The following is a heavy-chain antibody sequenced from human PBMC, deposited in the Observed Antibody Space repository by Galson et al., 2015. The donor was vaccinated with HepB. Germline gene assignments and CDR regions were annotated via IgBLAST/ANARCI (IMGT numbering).Heavy chain of an antibody. CDR2: INPNRGGGT. CDR1: GYTFSDYY. J-gene: IGHJ4*02. CDR3: ARADFGGDFDY. D-gene: IGHD4/OR15-4a*01. V-gene: IGHV1-2*06. Sequence: SVKVSCEASGYTFSDYYMHWVRQAPGQGLEWMGRINPNRGGGTNYAQKFKGRVTMTRDTSIRTAYMKLSRLRSDDTAVYYCARADFGGDFDYWGQGTLVTVSS.